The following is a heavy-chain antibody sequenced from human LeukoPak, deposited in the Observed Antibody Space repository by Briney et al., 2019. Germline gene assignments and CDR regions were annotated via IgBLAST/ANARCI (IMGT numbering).Heavy chain of an antibody. CDR1: GGSFSGYY. CDR2: INHSGST. Sequence: SETLSLTCAVYGGSFSGYYWSWIRQPPGKGLEWIGEINHSGSTNYNPSLKSRVTISVDTSKNQFSLKLSSVTAADTAVYYCARQRHLVLSQLKYQLSLYYFDYWGQGTLVTVSS. CDR3: ARQRHLVLSQLKYQLSLYYFDY. D-gene: IGHD2-2*01. J-gene: IGHJ4*02. V-gene: IGHV4-34*01.